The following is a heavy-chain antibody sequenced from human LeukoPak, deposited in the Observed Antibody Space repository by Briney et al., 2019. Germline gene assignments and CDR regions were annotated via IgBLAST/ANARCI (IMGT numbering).Heavy chain of an antibody. D-gene: IGHD2-21*01. CDR1: GASISTYY. CDR3: ARGGKGFPLGLRFDY. CDR2: IYFSGST. J-gene: IGHJ4*02. Sequence: SETLSLTCTVSGASISTYYCTWIRQPPGKGLEWIGYIYFSGSTNYNPSLKSRVTISVDTSKNQFSLNLTSVTAADTAVYYCARGGKGFPLGLRFDYWGQGSLVTVSS. V-gene: IGHV4-59*01.